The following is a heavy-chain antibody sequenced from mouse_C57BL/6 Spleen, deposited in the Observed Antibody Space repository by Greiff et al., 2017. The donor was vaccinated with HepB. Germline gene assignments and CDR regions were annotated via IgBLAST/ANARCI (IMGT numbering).Heavy chain of an antibody. CDR2: INPNNGGT. J-gene: IGHJ4*01. CDR1: GYTFTDYY. CDR3: ATYSNPYYAMDY. D-gene: IGHD2-5*01. V-gene: IGHV1-26*01. Sequence: VQLQQSGPELVKPGASVKISCKASGYTFTDYYMNWVKQSHGKSLEWIGDINPNNGGTSYNQKFKGKATLTVDKSSSTAYMELRSLTSEDSAVYYCATYSNPYYAMDYWGQGTSVTVSS.